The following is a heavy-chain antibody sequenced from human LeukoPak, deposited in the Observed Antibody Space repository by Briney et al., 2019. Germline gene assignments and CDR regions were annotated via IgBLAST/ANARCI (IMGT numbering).Heavy chain of an antibody. J-gene: IGHJ4*02. CDR2: ISSDGSNT. CDR1: GFTFSTYW. V-gene: IGHV3-74*01. CDR3: VRDKISGWFVDQ. Sequence: QAGGSLRLFCAASGFTFSTYWMHWVRQAPGKGPVWVSRISSDGSNTIYADSVKGRFTISRDNAKNTLYLQMNSLRAEDAAVYYCVRDKISGWFVDQWGQGTLVTVSS. D-gene: IGHD6-19*01.